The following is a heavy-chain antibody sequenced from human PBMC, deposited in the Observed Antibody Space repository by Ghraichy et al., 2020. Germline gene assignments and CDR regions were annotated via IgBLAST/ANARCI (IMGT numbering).Heavy chain of an antibody. Sequence: GGSLRLSCAASGFTFSSYWMHWVHQAPGKGLVWVSRSNSDGSSINYAESVKGRFTISRDNAKNTLYLQMNSLRAEDTAVYYCLRGGSSIVNYFYHGMDVWGQGTTVTVS. J-gene: IGHJ6*02. D-gene: IGHD3-16*02. CDR1: GFTFSSYW. CDR3: LRGGSSIVNYFYHGMDV. V-gene: IGHV3-74*01. CDR2: SNSDGSSI.